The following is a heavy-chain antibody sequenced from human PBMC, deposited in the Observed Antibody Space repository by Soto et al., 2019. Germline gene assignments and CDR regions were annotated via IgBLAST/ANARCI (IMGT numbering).Heavy chain of an antibody. V-gene: IGHV6-1*01. CDR3: ARDRGGLGF. CDR1: GDTVSSDTAA. Sequence: PSQTLSLTCAISGDTVSSDTAAWNWIRQSPSRGLGWLGRTYYRSKWYNDYTASLKSRITINPETSKNQFSLHLNSVAPEDTAVYYCARDRGGLGFWGQGTPVTVSS. J-gene: IGHJ4*02. CDR2: TYYRSKWYN. D-gene: IGHD3-16*01.